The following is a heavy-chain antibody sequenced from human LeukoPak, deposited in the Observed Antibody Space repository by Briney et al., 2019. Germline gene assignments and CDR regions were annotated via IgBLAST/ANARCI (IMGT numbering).Heavy chain of an antibody. J-gene: IGHJ4*02. CDR3: ARSDALWELERRRYFDY. CDR2: INPNSGGT. V-gene: IGHV1-2*02. Sequence: GASVKVSCKASGYTFTGYYMHWVRQAPGQGLEWMGWINPNSGGTNYAQKFQGRVTMTRDTSISTAYMELSRLRSDDTAVYYCARSDALWELERRRYFDYWGQGTLVTVSS. CDR1: GYTFTGYY. D-gene: IGHD1-1*01.